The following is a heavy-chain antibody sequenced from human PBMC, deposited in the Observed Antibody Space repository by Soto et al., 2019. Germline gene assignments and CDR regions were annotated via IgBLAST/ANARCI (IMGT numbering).Heavy chain of an antibody. CDR2: ISYDGSLQ. D-gene: IGHD3-10*01. J-gene: IGHJ4*02. Sequence: QAQLVESGGGVVQPGRSLRLSCAASGFTFSSYGMQWARQAPGTGLEWVAVISYDGSLQHYADSVKGRFTISRDNSKNLLILQMNSLSAEDTAVEYGATDRGFCHASVPYSWGPGTLVSVSS. CDR3: ATDRGFCHASVPYS. V-gene: IGHV3-30*03. CDR1: GFTFSSYG.